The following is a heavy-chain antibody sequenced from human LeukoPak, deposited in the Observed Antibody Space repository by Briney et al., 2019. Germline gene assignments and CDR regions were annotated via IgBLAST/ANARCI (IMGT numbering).Heavy chain of an antibody. D-gene: IGHD2-15*01. V-gene: IGHV3-23*01. CDR1: GLTFSTYG. Sequence: GGSLRLSCAASGLTFSTYGMNWVRQAPGKGLEWVSAITGSGGNTYYADSVKGRFTVSRDNSKNTLFLQMKSLRADDTAVYYCARDYCSGPKCYFIDYWGQGALVTVSS. CDR2: ITGSGGNT. J-gene: IGHJ4*02. CDR3: ARDYCSGPKCYFIDY.